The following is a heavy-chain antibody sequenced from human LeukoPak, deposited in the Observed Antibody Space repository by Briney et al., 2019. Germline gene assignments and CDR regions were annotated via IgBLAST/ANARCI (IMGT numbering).Heavy chain of an antibody. CDR2: IYSTGST. CDR1: GGPISSFY. CDR3: ARQSSGWYYFDY. D-gene: IGHD6-19*01. V-gene: IGHV4-59*08. Sequence: SETLSLTCTVSGGPISSFYWTWIRQPPGKGLEYIGYIYSTGSTNYNPSLKSRVTISLDTSKNQFSLRLSSVTAADTAVYYCARQSSGWYYFDYWGQGTLVTVSS. J-gene: IGHJ4*02.